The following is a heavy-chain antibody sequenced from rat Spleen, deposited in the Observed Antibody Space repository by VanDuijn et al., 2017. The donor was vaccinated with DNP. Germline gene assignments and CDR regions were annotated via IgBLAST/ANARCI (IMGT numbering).Heavy chain of an antibody. CDR1: GSSITSNY. D-gene: IGHD1-9*01. J-gene: IGHJ1*01. CDR2: ISYSGST. Sequence: EVQLQESGSGLVKPSQSLSLTCSVTGSSITSNYWGWIRKFPGNKMEYIGHISYSGSTNYNPSLKSRISITRDTSKNHFFLHLNSVTTEDTATYYCARGISSYHGYNSYWHFDFWGPGTVVTVSS. CDR3: ARGISSYHGYNSYWHFDF. V-gene: IGHV3-1*01.